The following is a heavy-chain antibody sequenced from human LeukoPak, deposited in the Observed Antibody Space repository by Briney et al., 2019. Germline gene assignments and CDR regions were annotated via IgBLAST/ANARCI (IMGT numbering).Heavy chain of an antibody. CDR3: ASAHCFDYEGFANLNF. D-gene: IGHD4-17*01. J-gene: IGHJ4*02. CDR2: IKQDGSEK. CDR1: GFTFSSYW. Sequence: GGSLRLSCAASGFTFSSYWMSWVPQAPGKGLEWVANIKQDGSEKYYVDSVKGRFTISRDNAKNSLFLQMNSLRAEDTAVYYCASAHCFDYEGFANLNFWGQGTLVTVSS. V-gene: IGHV3-7*01.